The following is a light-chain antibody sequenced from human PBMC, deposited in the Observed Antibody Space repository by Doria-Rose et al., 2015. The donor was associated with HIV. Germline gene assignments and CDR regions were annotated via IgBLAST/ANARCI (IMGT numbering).Light chain of an antibody. CDR1: QSLLYTSKNY. CDR3: QQYYDTPS. V-gene: IGKV4-1*01. J-gene: IGKJ3*01. CDR2: WAS. Sequence: TQSPESLGMSLGEKATLNCKSNQSLLYTSKNYLAWYQQKPGQPPTLLIYWASTRQSGVPARFSGSGSGTDFTLTISSLEAEDVAVYYRQQYYDTPSFGPGTTVDIK.